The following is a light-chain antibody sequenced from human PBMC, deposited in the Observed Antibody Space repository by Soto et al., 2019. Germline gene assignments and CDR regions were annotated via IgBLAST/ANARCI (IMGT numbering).Light chain of an antibody. CDR1: QSVSRN. CDR2: GAS. J-gene: IGKJ1*01. Sequence: EIVMTQSPATLSVSPGERATLSCRASQSVSRNLAWYQQKPDQAPRLLIYGASTRATGIPARFSGSGSGTEFTLTISSLQSGDFAVYYCHQYNNWPQTFGQGTKVEVK. V-gene: IGKV3-15*01. CDR3: HQYNNWPQT.